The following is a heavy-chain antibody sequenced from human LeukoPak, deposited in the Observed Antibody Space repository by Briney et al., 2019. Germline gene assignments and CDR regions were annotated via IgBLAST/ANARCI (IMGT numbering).Heavy chain of an antibody. V-gene: IGHV1-58*01. J-gene: IGHJ4*02. CDR2: IVVGSGNT. D-gene: IGHD3-22*01. CDR1: GFTFTSSA. CDR3: AAESVVVNKHYPFFDY. Sequence: SVKVSCKASGFTFTSSAVQWVRQARGQRLEWIGWIVVGSGNTNYAQKFQERVTITRDMSTSTAYMELSSLRSEDTAVYYCAAESVVVNKHYPFFDYWGQGTLVTVSS.